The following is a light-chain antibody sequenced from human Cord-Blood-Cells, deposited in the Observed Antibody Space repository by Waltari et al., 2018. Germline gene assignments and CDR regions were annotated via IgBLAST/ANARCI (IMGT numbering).Light chain of an antibody. V-gene: IGKV1-5*03. CDR2: KAS. J-gene: IGKJ1*01. CDR3: QXXNSXXWT. CDR1: QSISSW. Sequence: DIQMTQSPSTLSASVGDRVTITCRASQSISSWLXWYQQKPXKAPKLLIYKASSLESGXPSRFSXSGSGTXFTLTISSLQPDXXATXXXQXXNSXXWTFGXXTKV.